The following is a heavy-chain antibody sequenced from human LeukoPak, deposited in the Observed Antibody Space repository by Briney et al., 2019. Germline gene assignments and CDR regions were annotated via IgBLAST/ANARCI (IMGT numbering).Heavy chain of an antibody. Sequence: TLSLTCTVSGGSISSGNYYWSWIRQPAGKTLEWIGRIHTSGSTSYNPSLKSRATISLDTSKNQFSLKLSSVTAADTAVYYCARPSGAPPFKRSDYWGQGTLVTVSS. V-gene: IGHV4-61*02. J-gene: IGHJ4*02. D-gene: IGHD1-26*01. CDR3: ARPSGAPPFKRSDY. CDR2: IHTSGST. CDR1: GGSISSGNYY.